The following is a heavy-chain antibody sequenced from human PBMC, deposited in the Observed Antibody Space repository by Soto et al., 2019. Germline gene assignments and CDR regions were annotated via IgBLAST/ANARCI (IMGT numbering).Heavy chain of an antibody. Sequence: SETLSVTCTVPGGSISSYYWSWIRQPPGKGLEWIGYIYYSGSTNYNPSLKSRVTISVDTSKNQFSLKLSSVTAADTAVYYCARDRKYYGSGSYPRVYYYGMDVWGQGTTVTVSS. CDR1: GGSISSYY. D-gene: IGHD3-10*01. CDR3: ARDRKYYGSGSYPRVYYYGMDV. J-gene: IGHJ6*02. V-gene: IGHV4-59*01. CDR2: IYYSGST.